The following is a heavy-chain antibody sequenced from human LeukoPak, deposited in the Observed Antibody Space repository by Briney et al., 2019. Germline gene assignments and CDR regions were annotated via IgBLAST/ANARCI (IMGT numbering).Heavy chain of an antibody. Sequence: GRSLRLSCAASGFTFSSYAMHWVRQAPGKGLEWVAVISYDGSNKYYADSVKGRFTISRDNSKNTLYLQMNSLRAEATAVYYCAREGRCLQYYFDYWGQGTLVTVSS. CDR3: AREGRCLQYYFDY. V-gene: IGHV3-30-3*01. CDR2: ISYDGSNK. CDR1: GFTFSSYA. D-gene: IGHD5-24*01. J-gene: IGHJ4*02.